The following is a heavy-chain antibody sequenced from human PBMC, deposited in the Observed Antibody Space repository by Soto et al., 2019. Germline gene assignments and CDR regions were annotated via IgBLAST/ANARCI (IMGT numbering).Heavy chain of an antibody. D-gene: IGHD3-10*01. CDR1: GGSISSGDYY. V-gene: IGHV4-30-4*01. J-gene: IGHJ5*02. CDR3: ASSSGSYLPNWLDP. Sequence: SETLSLTCTVSGGSISSGDYYWSWIRQPPGKGLEWIGYIYYSGSTYYNPSLKSRVTISVDTSKNQFSLKLSSVTAADTAVYYCASSSGSYLPNWLDPWGQGTLVTVSS. CDR2: IYYSGST.